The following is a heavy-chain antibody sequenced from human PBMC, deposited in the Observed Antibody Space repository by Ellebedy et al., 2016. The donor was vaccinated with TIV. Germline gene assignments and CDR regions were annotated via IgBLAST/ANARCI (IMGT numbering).Heavy chain of an antibody. CDR3: AREISYYYGMDV. V-gene: IGHV4-30-4*01. CDR1: GGSISSGDYY. J-gene: IGHJ6*02. CDR2: IYYSGST. D-gene: IGHD3-3*01. Sequence: MPSETLSLTCTVSGGSISSGDYYRSWIRQPTGKGLEWIGYIYYSGSTYYNPSLKSRVTISVDTSKNQFSLKLSSVTAADTAVFYCAREISYYYGMDVWGQGTTVTVSS.